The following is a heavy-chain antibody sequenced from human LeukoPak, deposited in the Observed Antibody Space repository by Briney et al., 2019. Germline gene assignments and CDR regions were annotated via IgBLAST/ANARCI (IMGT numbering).Heavy chain of an antibody. CDR3: ARDGISSGYYSRTAGRYFDY. Sequence: SQTLSLTCAISGDSVSTNSGAWNWIRQSPSRGLEWLGRTYYRSKWYDDYAVSVKSRITINPDTSKNQFSLQLNSVTPEDTAVYYCARDGISSGYYSRTAGRYFDYWGQGTLVTVSS. CDR2: TYYRSKWYD. CDR1: GDSVSTNSGA. J-gene: IGHJ4*02. D-gene: IGHD3-22*01. V-gene: IGHV6-1*01.